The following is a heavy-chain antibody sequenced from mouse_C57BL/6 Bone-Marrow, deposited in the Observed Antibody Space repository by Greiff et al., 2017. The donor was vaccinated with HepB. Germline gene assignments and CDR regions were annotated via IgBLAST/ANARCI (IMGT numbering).Heavy chain of an antibody. V-gene: IGHV1-7*01. CDR1: GYTFTSYW. Sequence: QVQLQQSGAELAKPGASVKLSCKASGYTFTSYWMHWVKQRPGQGLEWIGYINPSSGYTKYNQKFKDKATLTADKSSSTAYMQLSSLTYEDSAVYYCARRDYSTPYAMDYWGQGTSVTVSS. J-gene: IGHJ4*01. CDR3: ARRDYSTPYAMDY. D-gene: IGHD2-5*01. CDR2: INPSSGYT.